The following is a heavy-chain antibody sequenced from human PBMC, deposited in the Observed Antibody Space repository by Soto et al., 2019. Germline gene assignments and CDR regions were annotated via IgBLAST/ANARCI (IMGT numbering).Heavy chain of an antibody. D-gene: IGHD1-1*01. CDR1: GYTFTTYG. V-gene: IGHV1-18*01. CDR2: ISAHNGNT. CDR3: ARGRYGDY. Sequence: QVHLVQSGAEVKKPGASVKVSCKGSGYTFTTYGITWVRQAPGQGLEWMGWISAHNGNTNYAQKLQDRVTVTRDTSTSTAYMELRSLRSDDTAVYYCARGRYGDYWGQGALVTVSS. J-gene: IGHJ4*02.